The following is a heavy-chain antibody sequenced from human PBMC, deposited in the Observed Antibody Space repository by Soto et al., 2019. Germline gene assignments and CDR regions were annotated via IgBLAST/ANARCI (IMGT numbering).Heavy chain of an antibody. D-gene: IGHD3-10*01. V-gene: IGHV4-4*07. J-gene: IGHJ6*02. CDR1: GGSISSYY. Sequence: QVQLQESGPGLVKPSETLSLTCTVSGGSISSYYWSWIRQPAGKGLEWIGRIYTSGSTNYNPSLKSRVTMSVDTPKNQFSLKLSSVTAADTAVYYCAREALLWFGETRYYYGMDVWGQGTTVTVSS. CDR2: IYTSGST. CDR3: AREALLWFGETRYYYGMDV.